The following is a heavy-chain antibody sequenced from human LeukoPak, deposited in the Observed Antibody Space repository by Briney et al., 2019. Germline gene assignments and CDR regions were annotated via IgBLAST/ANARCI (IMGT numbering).Heavy chain of an antibody. Sequence: GGSLRLSCAASGFTVSSNYMSWVRQAPGKGLELVSVIYSGGSTYCADSVKGRFNISRDNSKNTLYLQMNSLRAEDTAVYYCTTSMSMVRGLGNQELLNYWGQGTLVTVSS. D-gene: IGHD3-10*01. CDR3: TTSMSMVRGLGNQELLNY. CDR1: GFTVSSNY. CDR2: IYSGGST. V-gene: IGHV3-53*01. J-gene: IGHJ4*02.